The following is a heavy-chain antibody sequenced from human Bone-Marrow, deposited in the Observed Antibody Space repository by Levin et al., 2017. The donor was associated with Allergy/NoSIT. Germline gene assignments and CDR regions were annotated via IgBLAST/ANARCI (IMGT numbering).Heavy chain of an antibody. CDR1: GYSFTNYW. Sequence: KVSCKGSGYSFTNYWIGWVRQMPGKGLEWMGIIYIGDSDTRYSPSFQGQFTISADKSVTTAYLHLSGLKASDTAMYYCARSADCSRPPTFFDFWGQGTLVTVSS. V-gene: IGHV5-51*01. CDR3: ARSADCSRPPTFFDF. CDR2: IYIGDSDT. D-gene: IGHD6-13*01. J-gene: IGHJ4*02.